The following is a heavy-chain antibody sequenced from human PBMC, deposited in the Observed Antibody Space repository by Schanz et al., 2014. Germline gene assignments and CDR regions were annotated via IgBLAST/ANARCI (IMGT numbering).Heavy chain of an antibody. Sequence: EVQLVESGGGLVKPGGSLRLSCAASGFTVNTNYMSWVRQAPGKGLEWISSMYINSGSTQYADSVKGRFIISRDNAKNSLSLQMKNLRAEDTAVYYCARACCRQENHYYYTGMDVWGQGTTVTVSS. CDR3: ARACCRQENHYYYTGMDV. D-gene: IGHD2-15*01. J-gene: IGHJ6*02. CDR2: MYINSGST. CDR1: GFTVNTNY. V-gene: IGHV3-66*01.